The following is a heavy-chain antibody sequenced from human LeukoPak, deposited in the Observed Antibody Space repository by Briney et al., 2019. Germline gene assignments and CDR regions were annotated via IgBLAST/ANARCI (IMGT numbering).Heavy chain of an antibody. V-gene: IGHV4-39*07. CDR2: IYYTGGT. CDR1: GGSITSANYY. D-gene: IGHD1-26*01. CDR3: ARVSDGRAFDY. Sequence: SETLSLTCTVSGGSITSANYYWACIRQPPGKGLEWIRSIYYTGGTYYNPSLKSRVTISVDTSKNQFSLNLSSVTAADTAVYYCARVSDGRAFDYWGQGTLVTVSS. J-gene: IGHJ4*02.